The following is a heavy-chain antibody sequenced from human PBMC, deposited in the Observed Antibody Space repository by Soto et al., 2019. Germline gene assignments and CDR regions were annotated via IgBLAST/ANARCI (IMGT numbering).Heavy chain of an antibody. CDR1: GFSLSTSGVG. J-gene: IGHJ5*02. Sequence: SGPTLVNPTQTLTLTCTFSGFSLSTSGVGVGWIRQPPGKALEWLAFIYWDDDKRYSPSLRSRLAITKDTSKNQVVLIMTNVDPMDTAAYYCAHRRGYNWNRNWFDPWGQGTLVTVSS. CDR2: IYWDDDK. CDR3: AHRRGYNWNRNWFDP. V-gene: IGHV2-5*02. D-gene: IGHD1-20*01.